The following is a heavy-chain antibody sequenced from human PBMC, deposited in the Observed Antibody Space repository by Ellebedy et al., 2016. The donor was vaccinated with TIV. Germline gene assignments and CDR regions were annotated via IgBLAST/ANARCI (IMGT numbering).Heavy chain of an antibody. J-gene: IGHJ5*02. CDR3: ARHGIRGSWHGAFDP. V-gene: IGHV4-39*01. CDR1: GGSISSSTYY. D-gene: IGHD6-13*01. CDR2: IYDSGST. Sequence: GSLRLSXTVSGGSISSSTYYWGWIRQPPGKGLEWIGSIYDSGSTYYNPSLKSRVTISVDTSKNQFSLKLRSVTAADTPVYYCARHGIRGSWHGAFDPWGQGTLVTVSS.